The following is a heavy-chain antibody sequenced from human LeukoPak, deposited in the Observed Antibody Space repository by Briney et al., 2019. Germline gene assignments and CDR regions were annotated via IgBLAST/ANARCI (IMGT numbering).Heavy chain of an antibody. CDR1: GFTFSSYA. D-gene: IGHD1-26*01. V-gene: IGHV3-30-3*01. Sequence: GGSLRLSCAASGFTFSSYAMHWVRQAPGKGLEWVAVISYDGSNKYYADSVKGRFTISRDNSKNTLYLRMNSLRAEDTAVYYCARGGGSYYLKNDYWGQGTLVTVSS. CDR3: ARGGGSYYLKNDY. J-gene: IGHJ4*02. CDR2: ISYDGSNK.